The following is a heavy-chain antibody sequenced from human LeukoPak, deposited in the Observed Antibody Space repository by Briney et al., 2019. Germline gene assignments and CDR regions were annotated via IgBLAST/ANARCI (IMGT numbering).Heavy chain of an antibody. Sequence: SETLSLTCTVSGGSISSSSYYWGWIRQPPGKGLEWIGSIYYSGSTYYNPSLKSRVTISVDTSKNQFSLKLSSVTAADTTVYYCARPLRGAAAGPDFDYWGQGTLVTVSS. J-gene: IGHJ4*02. V-gene: IGHV4-39*01. D-gene: IGHD6-13*01. CDR3: ARPLRGAAAGPDFDY. CDR1: GGSISSSSYY. CDR2: IYYSGST.